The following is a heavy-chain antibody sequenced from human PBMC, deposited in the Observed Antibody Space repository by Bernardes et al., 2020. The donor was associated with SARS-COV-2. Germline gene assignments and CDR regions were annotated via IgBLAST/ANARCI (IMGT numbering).Heavy chain of an antibody. CDR3: ARDRDSSGYYYYYYGMDV. J-gene: IGHJ6*02. Sequence: ASVKVSCKASGYTFTSYGISWVRQAPGQGLEWMGWISAYNGNTNYAQKLQGRVTMTTDTSTSTAYMELRSLRSDDTAMYYCARDRDSSGYYYYYYGMDVWGQGTTVTVSS. CDR2: ISAYNGNT. D-gene: IGHD3-22*01. V-gene: IGHV1-18*01. CDR1: GYTFTSYG.